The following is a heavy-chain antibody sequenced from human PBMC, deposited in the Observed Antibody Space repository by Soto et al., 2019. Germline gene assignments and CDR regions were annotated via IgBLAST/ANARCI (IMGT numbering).Heavy chain of an antibody. CDR2: ISSSGSTI. CDR3: ARGGGGEFLDN. V-gene: IGHV3-48*01. D-gene: IGHD2-21*01. CDR1: GFSFSSHS. Sequence: PGGSLRLSCAASGFSFSSHSMKWVRQAPGKGLEWVSYISSSGSTIYYADSVKGRFTISRDNSKNTLYLQMDSLRAEDTAVYYCARGGGGEFLDNSGQGSLVIGSS. J-gene: IGHJ4*02.